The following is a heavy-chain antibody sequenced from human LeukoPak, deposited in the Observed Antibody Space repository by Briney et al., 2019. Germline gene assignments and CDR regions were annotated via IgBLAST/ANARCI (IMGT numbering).Heavy chain of an antibody. CDR1: GGSVSSGSYY. V-gene: IGHV4-61*01. J-gene: IGHJ3*02. Sequence: SETLSLTCTVSGGSVSSGSYYWSWIRQPPGTGLEWIGYIYYSGSTNYNPSLKSRVTISVDTSKNQFSLKLSSVTAADTAVYYCAREGAYYDILTGYSPDAFDIWGRGTMVTVSS. CDR2: IYYSGST. D-gene: IGHD3-9*01. CDR3: AREGAYYDILTGYSPDAFDI.